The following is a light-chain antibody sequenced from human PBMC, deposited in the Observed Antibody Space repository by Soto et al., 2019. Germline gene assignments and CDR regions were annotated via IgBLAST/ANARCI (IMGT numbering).Light chain of an antibody. Sequence: DIQMTQSPSTLSASVGDRVTITCRASQSISSWLAWYQQKPGKAPKLLIYKASSLESGVPSRFSGSGSGTEFTLTISSLQPDDFATYYCQQYNSYHFTFGGGTKVEIK. CDR1: QSISSW. J-gene: IGKJ4*01. CDR3: QQYNSYHFT. V-gene: IGKV1-5*03. CDR2: KAS.